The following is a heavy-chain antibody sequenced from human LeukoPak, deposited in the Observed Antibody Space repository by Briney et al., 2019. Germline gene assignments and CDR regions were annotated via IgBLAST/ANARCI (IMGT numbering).Heavy chain of an antibody. CDR2: IGSSGSTI. V-gene: IGHV3-11*01. J-gene: IGHJ5*02. CDR1: GFTFSDYY. D-gene: IGHD4-17*01. Sequence: GGSLRLSCAASGFTFSDYYMSWIRQAPGKGLEWVSYIGSSGSTIYYADSVKGRFTISRDNAKNSLYLQMNSLRAEDTAVYYCASEPTYGDYVDNWFDPWGQGTLVTVSS. CDR3: ASEPTYGDYVDNWFDP.